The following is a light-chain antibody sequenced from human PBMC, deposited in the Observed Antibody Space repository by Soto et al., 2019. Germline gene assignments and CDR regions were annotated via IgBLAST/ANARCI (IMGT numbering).Light chain of an antibody. CDR1: QSLLHSSDNRNY. Sequence: EIVMAQFPETLAVSVGERATIKCRSSQSLLHSSDNRNYLTWYQQKPGQPPKLLIYWASTRQSGVPDRFSGSGSGTDFTLTINSLQAEDVAVYYCQQYYSTPWTFGQGTK. J-gene: IGKJ1*01. CDR2: WAS. CDR3: QQYYSTPWT. V-gene: IGKV4-1*01.